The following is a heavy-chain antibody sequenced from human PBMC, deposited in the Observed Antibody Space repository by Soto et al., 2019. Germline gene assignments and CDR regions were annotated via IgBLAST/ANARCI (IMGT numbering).Heavy chain of an antibody. D-gene: IGHD6-13*01. V-gene: IGHV4-34*01. Sequence: SETLSLTCAVYGGSFSGYYWTWIRQSPGKGLEWIGQISYSGSTNYNPSLKSRVTISVDKSKNQFSLKLSSVTAADTAVYYCARDRQQLGLGYYYGMDVWGQGTTVTVSS. CDR3: ARDRQQLGLGYYYGMDV. CDR1: GGSFSGYY. CDR2: ISYSGST. J-gene: IGHJ6*02.